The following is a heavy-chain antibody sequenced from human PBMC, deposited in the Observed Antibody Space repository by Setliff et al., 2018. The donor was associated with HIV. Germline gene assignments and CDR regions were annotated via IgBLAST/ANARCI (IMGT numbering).Heavy chain of an antibody. J-gene: IGHJ4*02. CDR2: IHASGKT. CDR1: GDTDFY. Sequence: PSETLSLTCTVSGDTDFYWNWIRQPPGKGLEWIGYIHASGKTNYNPSLKSRVTLALDTSEMHFSLHLTSATAADTAVYYCATLDPSGGNFLAYWGQGTLVTVSS. V-gene: IGHV4-4*09. D-gene: IGHD2-21*02. CDR3: ATLDPSGGNFLAY.